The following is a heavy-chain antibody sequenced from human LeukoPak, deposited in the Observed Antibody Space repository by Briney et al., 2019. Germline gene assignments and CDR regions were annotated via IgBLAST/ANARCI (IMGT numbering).Heavy chain of an antibody. CDR1: GYTFTGYY. CDR2: INPNSGGT. Sequence: ASVKVSCTSSGYTFTGYYMHWVRLAPGQGLAWMGWINPNSGGTNYAQKFQGRVTMTRDTSISTAYMELSRLRSDDTAVYYCARGSSSWDGAFDIWGQGTMVTVSS. D-gene: IGHD6-13*01. J-gene: IGHJ3*02. V-gene: IGHV1-2*02. CDR3: ARGSSSWDGAFDI.